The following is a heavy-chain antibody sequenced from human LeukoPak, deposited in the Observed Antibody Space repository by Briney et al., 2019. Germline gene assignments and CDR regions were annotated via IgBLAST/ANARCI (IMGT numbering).Heavy chain of an antibody. CDR1: GFTFSNYA. J-gene: IGHJ4*02. D-gene: IGHD3-22*01. V-gene: IGHV3-23*01. CDR2: ISGTGGST. Sequence: GGSLRLSCAASGFTFSNYAMSWVRQAPGKGLEWVAGISGTGGSTHYADSVKGRFTISRDNAKNSLYLQMNSLRAEDTAVYYCARGSYDSSGYYLNWGQGTLVTVSS. CDR3: ARGSYDSSGYYLN.